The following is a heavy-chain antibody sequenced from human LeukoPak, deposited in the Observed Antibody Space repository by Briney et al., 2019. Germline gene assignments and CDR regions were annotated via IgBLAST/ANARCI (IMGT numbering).Heavy chain of an antibody. CDR3: AISVDRSSWYVHGFDP. V-gene: IGHV3-23*01. CDR1: EFTFFTYS. J-gene: IGHJ5*02. D-gene: IGHD6-13*01. CDR2: ISGSGGRT. Sequence: PGGSLRLSCAASEFTFFTYSMSWVRQAPGKGLEWVSTISGSGGRTYYADSVKGRFTISRDNSKNTLYLQMISLRAEDTAVYYCAISVDRSSWYVHGFDPWGQGTPVTVSS.